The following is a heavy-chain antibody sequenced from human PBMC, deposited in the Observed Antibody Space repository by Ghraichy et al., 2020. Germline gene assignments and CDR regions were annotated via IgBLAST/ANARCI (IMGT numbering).Heavy chain of an antibody. D-gene: IGHD6-6*01. Sequence: SETLSLTCTVSGGSISRYYWNWIRKPPGKGLEWIGNMYYTGSTNYNPSLKSRVTISIDTSKNQFSLKLRSVTAADTAVYYCARGVAARLIDQAFDYWGQGTLVTVSS. V-gene: IGHV4-59*01. J-gene: IGHJ4*02. CDR2: MYYTGST. CDR3: ARGVAARLIDQAFDY. CDR1: GGSISRYY.